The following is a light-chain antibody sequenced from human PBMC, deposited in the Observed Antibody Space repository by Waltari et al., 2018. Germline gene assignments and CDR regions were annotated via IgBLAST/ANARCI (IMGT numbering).Light chain of an antibody. CDR1: PTVDTY. V-gene: IGKV3-11*01. CDR2: DTS. Sequence: EIVLTQSPATLSLSPGERATLSCRASPTVDTYLACYQQRPGHAPRLLIYDTSNRATGIPDRVSGSGSETDFTLTISSLEPEDFAVYYCQQRRRWPLTVGGGSKVEI. CDR3: QQRRRWPLT. J-gene: IGKJ4*01.